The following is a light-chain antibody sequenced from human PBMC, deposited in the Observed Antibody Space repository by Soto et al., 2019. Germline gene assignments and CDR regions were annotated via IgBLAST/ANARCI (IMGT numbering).Light chain of an antibody. V-gene: IGKV3-20*01. Sequence: EIVLTQSPGTLSMSPGERATLSCRASQSVDSRYLAWYQQKPGQAPRLLIYGTSSRATGIPGRFTGSWSGADFTLTISRLEPEDFAVYYCHQYGPSHTFGQGTKVEVK. CDR3: HQYGPSHT. CDR2: GTS. CDR1: QSVDSRY. J-gene: IGKJ1*01.